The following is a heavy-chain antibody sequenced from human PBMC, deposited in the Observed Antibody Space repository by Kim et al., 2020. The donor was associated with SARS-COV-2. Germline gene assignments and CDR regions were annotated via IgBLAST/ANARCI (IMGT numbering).Heavy chain of an antibody. Sequence: GGSLRLSCAASGFTFSSYWMHWVRQAPGKGLVWVSRINSDGSSTSYADSVKGRFTISRDNAKNTLYLQMNSLRAEDTAVYYCARFRGLWFGESYPHYYCMDVWGQGAPVTVSS. V-gene: IGHV3-74*01. D-gene: IGHD3-10*01. J-gene: IGHJ6*02. CDR1: GFTFSSYW. CDR2: INSDGSST. CDR3: ARFRGLWFGESYPHYYCMDV.